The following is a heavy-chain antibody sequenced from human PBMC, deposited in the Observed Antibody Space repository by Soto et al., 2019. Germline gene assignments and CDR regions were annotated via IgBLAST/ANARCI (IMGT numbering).Heavy chain of an antibody. CDR1: GGSFSGNY. Sequence: SETLSLTCAVYGGSFSGNYWTWIRQPPGKGLEWIGEISHSGNTCYNPSLETRITMSVDTSKNQFSLKLSSVTAADTAVYYCAIARWFDPFGQGTLVTVSS. CDR3: AIARWFDP. V-gene: IGHV4-34*01. CDR2: ISHSGNT. J-gene: IGHJ5*02.